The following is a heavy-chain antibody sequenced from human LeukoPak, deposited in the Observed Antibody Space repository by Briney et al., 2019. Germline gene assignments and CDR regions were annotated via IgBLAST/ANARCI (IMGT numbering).Heavy chain of an antibody. J-gene: IGHJ4*02. CDR1: GGTFSSYA. D-gene: IGHD3-22*01. V-gene: IGHV1-69*04. CDR3: ARGYYYDSSGYPT. CDR2: IIPILGMA. Sequence: SVTVSCKASGGTFSSYAISWVRQAPGQGLEWMGRIIPILGMANYAQKFQGRVTITADKSTSTAYMELSSLRSEDTAVYYCARGYYYDSSGYPTWGQGTLVTVSS.